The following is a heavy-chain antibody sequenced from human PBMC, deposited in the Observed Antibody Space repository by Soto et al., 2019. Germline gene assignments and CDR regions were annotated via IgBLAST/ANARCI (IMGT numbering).Heavy chain of an antibody. CDR3: ARGGPSMYCSGGSCYSSGYFQH. V-gene: IGHV1-3*01. CDR1: GGTFSSYA. Sequence: ASVKVSCKASGGTFSSYAISWVRQAPGQRLEWMGWINAGNGNTKYSQKFQGRVTITRDTSASTAYMELSSLRSEDTAVYYCARGGPSMYCSGGSCYSSGYFQHWGQGTLVTVSS. CDR2: INAGNGNT. J-gene: IGHJ1*01. D-gene: IGHD2-15*01.